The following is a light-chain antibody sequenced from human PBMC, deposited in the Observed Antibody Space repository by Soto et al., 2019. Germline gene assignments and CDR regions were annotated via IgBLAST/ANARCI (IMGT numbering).Light chain of an antibody. Sequence: EIVMTQSPATLSVSPGERATLSCRASQSVSSNLAWYQQKPGQAPRLLIYGASTRATGIPARFSGSGSGTAFTLTSSSLPSEDFAAYYCQQYNYSPPTVGGGTKVEIE. J-gene: IGKJ4*01. CDR3: QQYNYSPPT. CDR1: QSVSSN. CDR2: GAS. V-gene: IGKV3-15*01.